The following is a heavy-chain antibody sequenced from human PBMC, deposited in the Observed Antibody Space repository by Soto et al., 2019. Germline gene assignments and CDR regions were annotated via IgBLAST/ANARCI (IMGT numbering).Heavy chain of an antibody. Sequence: QVQLVESGGGVVQPGRSLRLSCAASVFTFSSYGMHWVRQAPGKGLEWVAVISYDGSNKYYADSVKGRFTISRDNSKNTLYLQMNSLRAEDTAVYYCAKDPESGSYYYYGKDVWGQGTTVTVSS. V-gene: IGHV3-30*18. J-gene: IGHJ6*02. CDR3: AKDPESGSYYYYGKDV. CDR1: VFTFSSYG. CDR2: ISYDGSNK. D-gene: IGHD3-10*01.